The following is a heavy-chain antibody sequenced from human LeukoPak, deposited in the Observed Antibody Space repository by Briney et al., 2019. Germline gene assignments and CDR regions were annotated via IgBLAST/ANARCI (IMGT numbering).Heavy chain of an antibody. CDR1: GGSISSSSYY. CDR3: ARVSSAGDY. Sequence: PSETLSLTCTVSGGSISSSSYYWGWIRQPPGKGLEWIGRIYTSGSTNYNPSLKSRVTISVDTSKNQFSLKLSSVTAADTAMYYCARVSSAGDYWGQGTLVTVSS. CDR2: IYTSGST. V-gene: IGHV4-39*07. J-gene: IGHJ4*02. D-gene: IGHD5/OR15-5a*01.